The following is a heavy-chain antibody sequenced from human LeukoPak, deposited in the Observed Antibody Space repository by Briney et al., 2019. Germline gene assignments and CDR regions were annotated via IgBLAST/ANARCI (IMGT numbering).Heavy chain of an antibody. Sequence: GGSLRLSCAASGFTFSSYWMNWVRQAPGKGLVWVSRIASDGSSTTYADSVKGRFSISRDNAKNTLYLQMNSLRVEDTAVYYCARERSNWGSAFDIWGQGTMVTVSS. CDR3: ARERSNWGSAFDI. V-gene: IGHV3-74*01. CDR2: IASDGSST. D-gene: IGHD7-27*01. CDR1: GFTFSSYW. J-gene: IGHJ3*02.